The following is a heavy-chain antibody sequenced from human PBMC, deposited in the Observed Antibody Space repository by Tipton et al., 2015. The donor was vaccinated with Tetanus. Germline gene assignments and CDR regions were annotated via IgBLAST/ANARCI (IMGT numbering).Heavy chain of an antibody. Sequence: TLSLTCSVSGGPIRDSDYYWGWVRLPPGKGLEWIAGIYYSGNSYYNPTFQSRVTISVDTSRNQFSLRLSSVAAADTAVYYCARRSFLVRGGYYFDYWGQGTLVTVSS. CDR3: ARRSFLVRGGYYFDY. V-gene: IGHV4-39*01. CDR2: IYYSGNS. J-gene: IGHJ4*02. CDR1: GGPIRDSDYY. D-gene: IGHD6-13*01.